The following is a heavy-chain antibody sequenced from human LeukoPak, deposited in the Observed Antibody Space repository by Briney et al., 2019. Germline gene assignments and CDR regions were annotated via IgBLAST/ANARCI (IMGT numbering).Heavy chain of an antibody. CDR1: GYTFTGYY. D-gene: IGHD5-18*01. Sequence: ASVKVSCKASGYTFTGYYMHWVRQAPGQGLEWMGWINPNSGGTNYAQKFQGRVTMTRDTSISTAYMELSRLRSDGTAVYYCARYGRYSYGYFYYFDYWGQGTLVTVSS. J-gene: IGHJ4*02. CDR2: INPNSGGT. V-gene: IGHV1-2*02. CDR3: ARYGRYSYGYFYYFDY.